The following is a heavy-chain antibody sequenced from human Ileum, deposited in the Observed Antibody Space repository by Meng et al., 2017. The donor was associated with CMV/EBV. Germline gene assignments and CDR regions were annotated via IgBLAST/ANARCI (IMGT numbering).Heavy chain of an antibody. Sequence: LRLRESCPGLVKPSETPSRSCTVSGASLSSGVYCWGWISRAPGKAVEGLGSIYYTGGTNYTPSLESRVTMSIDTSKNQLSLKLYSVTAADTAMYDCASGSAGGLARGVAYWGQGTLVTVSS. CDR1: GASLSSGVYC. V-gene: IGHV4-39*07. J-gene: IGHJ4*02. D-gene: IGHD1-26*01. CDR2: IYYTGGT. CDR3: ASGSAGGLARGVAY.